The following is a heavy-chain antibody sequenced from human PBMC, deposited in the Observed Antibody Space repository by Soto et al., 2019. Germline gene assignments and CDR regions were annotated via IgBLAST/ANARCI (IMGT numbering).Heavy chain of an antibody. CDR3: ARVSGNYYGSFDY. CDR2: INHSGST. Sequence: QVQLQQWGAGLLKPSETLSLTCAVYGGSFSDYYWNWIRQPPGKGLEGIGEINHSGSTNYTPSLKSRVTISVDTTKNQFSLKLSSVTAADTAVYYCARVSGNYYGSFDYWGQGTLVTVSS. CDR1: GGSFSDYY. D-gene: IGHD1-26*01. J-gene: IGHJ4*02. V-gene: IGHV4-34*01.